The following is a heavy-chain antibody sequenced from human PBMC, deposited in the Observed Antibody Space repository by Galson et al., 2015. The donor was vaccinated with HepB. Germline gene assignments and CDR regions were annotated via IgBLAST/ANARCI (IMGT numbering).Heavy chain of an antibody. CDR2: IRSKASDYAT. CDR3: ARDLGRVTAIPFY. D-gene: IGHD2-21*02. CDR1: GFTFSGSA. J-gene: IGHJ4*02. V-gene: IGHV3-73*01. Sequence: SLRLSCAASGFTFSGSAIHWVRQASGKGPEWVGRIRSKASDYATAYAASLKGRFTISRDDSKNTAYLHMNNLKTEDTAVYYCARDLGRVTAIPFYWGQGTLVTVTS.